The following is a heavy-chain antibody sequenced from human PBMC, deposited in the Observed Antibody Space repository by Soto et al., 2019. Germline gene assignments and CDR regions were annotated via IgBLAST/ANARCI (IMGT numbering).Heavy chain of an antibody. J-gene: IGHJ4*02. CDR3: ARDAAMALLDY. CDR1: GYTFTSYG. Sequence: GASVKVSCKASGYTFTSYGISWVRQAPGQGLEWMGWISVHSGNTNYAQKLQGRVTMTTDTSTSTAYMELRSLRSDDTAVYYCARDAAMALLDYWGQGTLVTVS. CDR2: ISVHSGNT. V-gene: IGHV1-18*01. D-gene: IGHD5-18*01.